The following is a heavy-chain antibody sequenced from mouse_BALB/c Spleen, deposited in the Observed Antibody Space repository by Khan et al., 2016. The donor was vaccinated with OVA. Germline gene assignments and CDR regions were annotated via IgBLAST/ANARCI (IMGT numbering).Heavy chain of an antibody. CDR1: GYTFTTYT. CDR3: VREGAYYRSDGWFAY. V-gene: IGHV1-4*01. CDR2: IIPSNDYT. D-gene: IGHD2-14*01. J-gene: IGHJ3*01. Sequence: QVQLKESGAELARPGASVKMSCKASGYTFTTYTIHWVKQRPGQGLEWIGYIIPSNDYTNYYQKFKDRATLTADKSSSTAYMQLSSLTSEDSAVYYCVREGAYYRSDGWFAYWGQGTLVTVSA.